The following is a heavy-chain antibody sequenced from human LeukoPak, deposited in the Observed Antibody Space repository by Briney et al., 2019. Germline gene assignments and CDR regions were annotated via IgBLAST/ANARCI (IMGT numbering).Heavy chain of an antibody. V-gene: IGHV4-34*01. CDR3: ARGQSAGYCSGGSCYSGLNWFDP. J-gene: IGHJ5*02. D-gene: IGHD2-15*01. CDR1: GGSFSGYY. Sequence: SETLSLTCAVYGGSFSGYYWSWIRQPPGKGLEWIGEINHSGSTNYNPSLKSRVTISVDTSKNQFSLKLSSVTAADTAVYYCARGQSAGYCSGGSCYSGLNWFDPWGQGTLVTVSS. CDR2: INHSGST.